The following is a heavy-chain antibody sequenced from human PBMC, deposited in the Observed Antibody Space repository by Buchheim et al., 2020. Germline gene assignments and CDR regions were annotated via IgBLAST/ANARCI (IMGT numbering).Heavy chain of an antibody. Sequence: QVQLQESGPGLVKPSETLSLTCTVSGGSISSYYWSWIRQPPGKGLEWIGYIYYSGSTNYNPSLKSRVTISVDTSKNQFSLKLSSVTAADTAVYYCARGPREPYNQNFDYWGQGTL. V-gene: IGHV4-59*01. CDR2: IYYSGST. CDR1: GGSISSYY. D-gene: IGHD1-26*01. CDR3: ARGPREPYNQNFDY. J-gene: IGHJ4*02.